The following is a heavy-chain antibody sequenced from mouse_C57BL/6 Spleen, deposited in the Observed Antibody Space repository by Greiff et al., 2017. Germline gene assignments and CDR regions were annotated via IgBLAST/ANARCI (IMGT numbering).Heavy chain of an antibody. D-gene: IGHD2-14*01. V-gene: IGHV1-15*01. CDR2: IDPETGGT. CDR1: GYTFTDYE. CDR3: TRKEGGSYDFDY. J-gene: IGHJ2*01. Sequence: QVQLQQSGAELVRPGASVTLSCKASGYTFTDYEMHWVKQTPVHGLEWIGAIDPETGGTAYNQKFKGKAILTADKSSSTAYMELRSLTSEDSAVYYGTRKEGGSYDFDYWGQGTTLTVSS.